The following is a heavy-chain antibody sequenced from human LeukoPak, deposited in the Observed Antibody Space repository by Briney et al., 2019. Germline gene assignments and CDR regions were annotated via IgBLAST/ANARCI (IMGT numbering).Heavy chain of an antibody. Sequence: GGSLRLSCAASGFTFSSYALSWVRQAPGEGLQWVSAISGSGDSTYHADSVRGRFTISRDNSKNTLYLQMNSLRAEDTAIYFCAKDQGRGMWFGELRWFDPWGQGTLVTVSS. CDR1: GFTFSSYA. D-gene: IGHD3-10*01. J-gene: IGHJ5*02. CDR3: AKDQGRGMWFGELRWFDP. CDR2: ISGSGDST. V-gene: IGHV3-23*01.